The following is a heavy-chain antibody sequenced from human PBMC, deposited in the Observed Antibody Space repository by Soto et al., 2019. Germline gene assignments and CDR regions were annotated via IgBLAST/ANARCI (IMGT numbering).Heavy chain of an antibody. CDR3: ARGGAYCGGDCYNWFDP. J-gene: IGHJ5*02. CDR1: GGSVSSGDYY. CDR2: IYYSGST. V-gene: IGHV4-30-4*01. Sequence: PSETLSLTCTVSGGSVSSGDYYWSWIRQPPGKGLEWIGYIYYSGSTYYNPSLKSRVTISVDTSKNQFSLKLSSVTAADTAVYYCARGGAYCGGDCYNWFDPWGQGTLVTV. D-gene: IGHD2-21*02.